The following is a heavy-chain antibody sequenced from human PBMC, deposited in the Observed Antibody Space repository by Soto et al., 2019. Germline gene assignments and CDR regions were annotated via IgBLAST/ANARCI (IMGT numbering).Heavy chain of an antibody. Sequence: ASVKVSCKASGYTFTSYYMPWVRQAPGQGLEWMGIINPSGGSRSYAQKFQGRVTMTRDTSTSTVYMELSSLRSEDTAVYYCASREDYYDSSGYYDAFDIWGQGTMVTVSS. D-gene: IGHD3-22*01. J-gene: IGHJ3*02. CDR1: GYTFTSYY. V-gene: IGHV1-46*01. CDR3: ASREDYYDSSGYYDAFDI. CDR2: INPSGGSR.